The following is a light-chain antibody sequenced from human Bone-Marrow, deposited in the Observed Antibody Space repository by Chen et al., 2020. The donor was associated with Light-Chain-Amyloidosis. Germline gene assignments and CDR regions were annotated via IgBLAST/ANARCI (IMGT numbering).Light chain of an antibody. CDR3: QVWDRSSDRPV. V-gene: IGLV3-21*02. Sequence: SYLLTQTPSVSVAPALTATIARGGNNIGSTSVHWYQQTPGQAPLLVVYDDSDRPSGIPERLSGSNSGNTATLTISRVEAGDEADYYCQVWDRSSDRPVFGGGTKLTVL. J-gene: IGLJ3*02. CDR2: DDS. CDR1: NIGSTS.